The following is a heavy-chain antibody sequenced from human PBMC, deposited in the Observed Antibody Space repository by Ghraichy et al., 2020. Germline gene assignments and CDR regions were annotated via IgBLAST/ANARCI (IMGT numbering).Heavy chain of an antibody. V-gene: IGHV1-2*04. CDR1: GYTFTGYY. CDR2: INPNSGGT. D-gene: IGHD6-13*01. J-gene: IGHJ3*02. Sequence: ASVKVSCKASGYTFTGYYMHWVRQAPGQGLEWMGWINPNSGGTNYAQKFQGWVTMTRDTSISTAYMELSRLRSDDTAVYYCARDSLVVPSHDAFDIWGQGTMVTVSS. CDR3: ARDSLVVPSHDAFDI.